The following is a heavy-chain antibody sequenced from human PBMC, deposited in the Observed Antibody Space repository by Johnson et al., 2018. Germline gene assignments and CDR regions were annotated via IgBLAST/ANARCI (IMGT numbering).Heavy chain of an antibody. V-gene: IGHV4-59*01. D-gene: IGHD5/OR15-5a*01. CDR3: ARECVSYGMDV. J-gene: IGHJ6*02. CDR2: IYYSGST. CDR1: GGSLSSYY. Sequence: QVQLQESGPGLVKPSETXSLTCTVSGGSLSSYYWSWIRQPPGKGLEWIGYIYYSGSTNYNPSPKSRVTITVDTSKNHFSLKLSSWPAADTAVYYCARECVSYGMDVWGQGTTVTVSS.